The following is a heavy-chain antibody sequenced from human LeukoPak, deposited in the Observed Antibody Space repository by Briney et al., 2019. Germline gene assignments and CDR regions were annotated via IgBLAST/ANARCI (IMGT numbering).Heavy chain of an antibody. CDR2: VWHGGRNK. J-gene: IGHJ3*02. V-gene: IGHV3-33*08. CDR3: VRSDCNSPGWQGRDPFDI. CDR1: GFSFSAYA. Sequence: PGTSLTLSCAASGFSFSAYAMHWVRQATGRGLEWVVDVWHGGRNKRYAESVQRRFTISRDDSKSSLDLQMDSPTVEDTAIDYCVRSDCNSPGWQGRDPFDIWGQGTMVSVSS. D-gene: IGHD6-19*01.